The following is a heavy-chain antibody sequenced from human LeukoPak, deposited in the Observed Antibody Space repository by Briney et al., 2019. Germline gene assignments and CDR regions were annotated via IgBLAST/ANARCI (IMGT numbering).Heavy chain of an antibody. CDR1: GYTFTGYY. V-gene: IGHV1-2*02. CDR2: INPDSGGT. CDR3: ARIAVAGTDFDY. J-gene: IGHJ4*02. D-gene: IGHD6-19*01. Sequence: AAVKVSCKASGYTFTGYYMHWVRPAPAQGLAWMGWINPDSGGTNYAQMCQRRVTMTRDTSISTADMELSRLRSDDTGVYYCARIAVAGTDFDYWVQGTLVSVSS.